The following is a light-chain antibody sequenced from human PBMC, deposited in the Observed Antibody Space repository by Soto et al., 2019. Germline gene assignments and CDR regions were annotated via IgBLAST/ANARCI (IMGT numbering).Light chain of an antibody. CDR3: NSRGGSRPYYV. CDR2: EVS. J-gene: IGLJ1*01. CDR1: SSDIGAYNS. V-gene: IGLV2-14*01. Sequence: SALTQPASVSGSPGQSITISCTGTSSDIGAYNSVSWYQQYPGRAPKLMIYEVSNRPSGVSARFSASKSGNTASLTISGLQAEDEADYYCNSRGGSRPYYVFGTGTKVTVL.